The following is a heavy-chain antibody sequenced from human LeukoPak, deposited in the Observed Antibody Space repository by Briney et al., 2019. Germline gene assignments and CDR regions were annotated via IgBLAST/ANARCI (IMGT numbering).Heavy chain of an antibody. V-gene: IGHV4-39*01. CDR2: IYYSGST. D-gene: IGHD3-3*01. J-gene: IGHJ4*02. Sequence: SETLSLTCTVSGGSISSSSYYWGWIRQPPGKGLEWIGSIYYSGSTYYNPSLKSRVTISVDTSKNQFSLKLSSVTAADTAVYYCARLSHASTVLRFLEWPSFDYWGQGTLVTVSS. CDR3: ARLSHASTVLRFLEWPSFDY. CDR1: GGSISSSSYY.